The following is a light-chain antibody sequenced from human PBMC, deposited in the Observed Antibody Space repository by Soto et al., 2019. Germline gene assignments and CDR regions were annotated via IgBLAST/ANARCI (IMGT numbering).Light chain of an antibody. V-gene: IGLV2-8*01. CDR3: SSFAGSFSWV. CDR2: EVS. CDR1: SSDVGGYNY. J-gene: IGLJ3*02. Sequence: QSALTQPPSASGSPGQSVTISCTGTSSDVGGYNYVSWYQQHPGKAPKLMIYEVSKRPSGVPDRFSGSKSGNTSSLTVSGRQAEYEADYYCSSFAGSFSWVFGGWTKLTVL.